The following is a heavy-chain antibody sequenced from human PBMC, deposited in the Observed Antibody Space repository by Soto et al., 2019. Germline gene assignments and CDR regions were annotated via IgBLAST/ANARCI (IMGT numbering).Heavy chain of an antibody. CDR2: ISGSGGST. CDR3: AKDTSGEQRDY. J-gene: IGHJ4*02. V-gene: IGHV3-23*01. Sequence: PGGSLRLSCAASGFTFRSYAMIWVLQAPGKGLEWVSAISGSGGSTYYADSVKGRFTISRDNSKNTLYLQMNSLRAEDTAVYYCAKDTSGEQRDYWGQGTLVTVSS. D-gene: IGHD6-25*01. CDR1: GFTFRSYA.